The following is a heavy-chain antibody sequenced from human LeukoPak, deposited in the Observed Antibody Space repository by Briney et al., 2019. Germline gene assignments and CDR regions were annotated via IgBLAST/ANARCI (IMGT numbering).Heavy chain of an antibody. Sequence: SQTLSLTCTVSGGSISSGSYYWSRIRQPAGKGLEWIGRIYTSGSTNYNPSLKSRVTISVDTSKNQFSLKLSSVTAADTAVYYCASSPYYYGSGSSEIDYWGQGTLVTVSS. D-gene: IGHD3-10*01. J-gene: IGHJ4*02. CDR2: IYTSGST. CDR3: ASSPYYYGSGSSEIDY. V-gene: IGHV4-61*02. CDR1: GGSISSGSYY.